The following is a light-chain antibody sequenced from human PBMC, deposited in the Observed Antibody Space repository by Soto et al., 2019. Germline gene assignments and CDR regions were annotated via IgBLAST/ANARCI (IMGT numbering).Light chain of an antibody. CDR3: QKYGSSSTST. CDR2: AAS. CDR1: QSVSSAY. Sequence: EIVLTQSPGTLSLSPGERATLSCSASQSVSSAYLAWYQHKTGQPPTLLIYAASSRDTGIPDRFSGSGSGTDFTLTISRLEPEDFAVYYCQKYGSSSTSTFGQGTNVDI. J-gene: IGKJ1*01. V-gene: IGKV3-20*01.